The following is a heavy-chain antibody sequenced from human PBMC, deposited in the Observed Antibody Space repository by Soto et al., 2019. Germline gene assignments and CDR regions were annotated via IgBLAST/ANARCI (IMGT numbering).Heavy chain of an antibody. Sequence: TSETLSLTCTVSGGSVSSGSYYWSWIRQPPGKGLEWIGYIYYSGSTNYNPSLKSRVTISVDTSKNQFSLKLSSVTAADTAVYYCARDMGCSGGSCYRLYYYGMDVWGKGTTVTVPS. V-gene: IGHV4-61*01. CDR3: ARDMGCSGGSCYRLYYYGMDV. J-gene: IGHJ6*04. CDR1: GGSVSSGSYY. CDR2: IYYSGST. D-gene: IGHD2-15*01.